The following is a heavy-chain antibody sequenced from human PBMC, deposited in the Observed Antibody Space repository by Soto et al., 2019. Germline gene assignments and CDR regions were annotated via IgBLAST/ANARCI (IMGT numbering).Heavy chain of an antibody. D-gene: IGHD1-26*01. Sequence: PSETLSLTCTVSGGSIRSDDYYWGWIRQPPGKGLEWIGTVSYSGTTYYNPSLKSRATISVDTSKRQFSLRLSSTTAPDTAVYYCARHNAVGATTDFWGQGTLVTVSS. CDR2: VSYSGTT. V-gene: IGHV4-39*01. CDR1: GGSIRSDDYY. CDR3: ARHNAVGATTDF. J-gene: IGHJ4*02.